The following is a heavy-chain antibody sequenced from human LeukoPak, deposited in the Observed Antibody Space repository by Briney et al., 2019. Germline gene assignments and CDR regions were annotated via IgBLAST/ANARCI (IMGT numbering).Heavy chain of an antibody. CDR2: IISGSSYT. CDR3: ARALIAAAGTGAFDI. V-gene: IGHV3-21*01. Sequence: GGSLRLSCAASEFTFSTYTMNWVRQAPGKGLEWVSSIISGSSYTFYADSVKGRFTISRDNAKNSLYLQMNSLRAEDTALYYCARALIAAAGTGAFDIRGQGTKVTVSS. D-gene: IGHD6-13*01. J-gene: IGHJ3*02. CDR1: EFTFSTYT.